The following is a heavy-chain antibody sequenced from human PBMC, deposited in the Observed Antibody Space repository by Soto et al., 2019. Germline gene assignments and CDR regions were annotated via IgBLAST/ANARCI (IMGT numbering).Heavy chain of an antibody. CDR1: GGSISSGGYY. CDR3: ARDYYGSGSYYKDPDAFDI. Sequence: QVQLQESGPGLVKPSQTLSLTCTVSGGSISSGGYYWSWIRQHPGKGLEWIGYIYYSGSTYYNPSLKSRVTISVDTSKNQFALKLSSVTAADTAVYYCARDYYGSGSYYKDPDAFDIWGQGTMVTVSS. V-gene: IGHV4-31*03. D-gene: IGHD3-10*01. CDR2: IYYSGST. J-gene: IGHJ3*02.